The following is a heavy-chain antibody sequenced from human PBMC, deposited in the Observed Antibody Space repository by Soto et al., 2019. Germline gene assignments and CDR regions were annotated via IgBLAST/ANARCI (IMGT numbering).Heavy chain of an antibody. CDR2: IIPIFGTA. D-gene: IGHD6-6*01. J-gene: IGHJ6*03. CDR1: GGTFSSYA. V-gene: IGHV1-69*13. CDR3: ARVRQLVGYFYYYMDV. Sequence: SVKVSCKASGGTFSSYAISWVRQAPGQGLEWMGGIIPIFGTANYAQKFQGRVTITADESTSTAYMELRGLRSDDTAVYYCARVRQLVGYFYYYMDVWDKGTTVTVSS.